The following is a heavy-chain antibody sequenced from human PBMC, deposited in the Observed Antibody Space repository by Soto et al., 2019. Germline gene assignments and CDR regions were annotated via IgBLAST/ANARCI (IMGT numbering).Heavy chain of an antibody. V-gene: IGHV4-34*01. CDR2: INHSGST. CDR3: ACRRPPSLLRNRPNWFDP. Sequence: SETLSLTCAVYGGSFSGYYWSWIRQPPGKGLEWIGEINHSGSTNYNPSLKSRVTISVDTSKNQFSLKLSSVTAADTAVYYCACRRPPSLLRNRPNWFDPWGQGTLVTVSS. D-gene: IGHD3-10*01. J-gene: IGHJ5*02. CDR1: GGSFSGYY.